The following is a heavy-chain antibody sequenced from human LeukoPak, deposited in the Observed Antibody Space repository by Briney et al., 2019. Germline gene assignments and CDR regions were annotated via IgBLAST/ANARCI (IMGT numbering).Heavy chain of an antibody. CDR2: IYHSGST. Sequence: PSETLSLTCTVSGYSISSGYYWGWIRQPPGKGLEWIGSIYHSGSTYYNPSLKSRVTISVDTSKNQFSLKLSSVTAADTAVYYCRGLYYYYYYMDVWGKGTTVTISS. V-gene: IGHV4-38-2*02. CDR3: RGLYYYYYYMDV. J-gene: IGHJ6*03. CDR1: GYSISSGYY.